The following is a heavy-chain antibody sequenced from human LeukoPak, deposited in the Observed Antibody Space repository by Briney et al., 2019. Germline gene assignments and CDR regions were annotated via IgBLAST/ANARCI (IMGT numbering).Heavy chain of an antibody. V-gene: IGHV3-30*03. D-gene: IGHD1-1*01. CDR1: GFTFSSYG. CDR3: AREQTGYRPPQLVRYYYMDV. Sequence: GGSLRLSCAASGFTFSSYGMHWVRQAPGKGLEWVAVISYDGSNKYYADSVKGRFTISRDNSKNTLYLQMNSLRAEDTAVYYCAREQTGYRPPQLVRYYYMDVWGKGTTVTVSS. CDR2: ISYDGSNK. J-gene: IGHJ6*03.